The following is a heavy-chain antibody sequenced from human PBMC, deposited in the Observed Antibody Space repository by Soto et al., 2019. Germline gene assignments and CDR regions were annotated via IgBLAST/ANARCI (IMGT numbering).Heavy chain of an antibody. CDR2: ISHSGST. CDR1: VGSFSGYY. J-gene: IGHJ3*02. CDR3: ARGRSVAADRPGVAFDI. D-gene: IGHD6-6*01. V-gene: IGHV4-34*01. Sequence: PSETLSLTCAVYVGSFSGYYWSWICQPPGKGLEWIGEISHSGSTNYNPSLKSRVTISVDRSKNQFSLKLNSVTAADTAVYYCARGRSVAADRPGVAFDIWGQGTMVTVSS.